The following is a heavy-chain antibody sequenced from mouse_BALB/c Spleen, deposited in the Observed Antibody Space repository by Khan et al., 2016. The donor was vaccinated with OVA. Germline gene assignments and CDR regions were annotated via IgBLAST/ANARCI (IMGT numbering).Heavy chain of an antibody. CDR1: GFSLSRYN. CDR2: IWGGGGT. Sequence: VQLKESGPGLVAPSQSLSITCTVSGFSLSRYNIHWVRQPPGKGLEWLGMIWGGGGTDYNSPLKSRLNISKDNSKSQVFLKMNSLQTDDTAMYYGARAYYRYDGYYAMDYWGQGISVTVSS. J-gene: IGHJ4*01. CDR3: ARAYYRYDGYYAMDY. D-gene: IGHD2-14*01. V-gene: IGHV2-6-4*01.